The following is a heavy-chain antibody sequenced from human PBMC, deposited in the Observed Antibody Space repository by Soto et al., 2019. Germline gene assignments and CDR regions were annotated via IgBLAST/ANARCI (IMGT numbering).Heavy chain of an antibody. D-gene: IGHD6-19*01. CDR3: ARGAPGGGGSGWYMDYFDY. Sequence: SETLSLTCAVSGGSISSSNWWSWVRQPPGKGLEWIGEIYHSGSTNYNPSLKSRVTISVDKSKNQFSLKLSSVTAADTAVYYCARGAPGGGGSGWYMDYFDYWGQGTLVTVSS. CDR1: GGSISSSNW. J-gene: IGHJ4*02. V-gene: IGHV4-4*02. CDR2: IYHSGST.